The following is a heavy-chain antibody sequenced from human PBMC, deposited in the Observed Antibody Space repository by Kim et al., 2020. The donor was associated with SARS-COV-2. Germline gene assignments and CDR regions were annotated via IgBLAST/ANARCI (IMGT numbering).Heavy chain of an antibody. Sequence: RFTISRDNAKNSLYLQMNSLRAEDTDVYYCARDGGRYYDFWSGYDDAFDIWGQGTMVTVSS. D-gene: IGHD3-3*01. CDR3: ARDGGRYYDFWSGYDDAFDI. V-gene: IGHV3-11*05. J-gene: IGHJ3*02.